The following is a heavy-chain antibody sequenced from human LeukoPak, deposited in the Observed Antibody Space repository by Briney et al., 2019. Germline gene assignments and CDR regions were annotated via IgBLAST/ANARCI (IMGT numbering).Heavy chain of an antibody. CDR3: AKRLTSLGPTNDY. Sequence: GGSLRPSCEASGFTFRNYGMSWVRQAPGKGLEWVSGIHGYSGETSYAQSVKGRFTISRDNSKNTLYLQMNSLRAEDTALYYCAKRLTSLGPTNDYWGQGIRVTVSS. CDR1: GFTFRNYG. V-gene: IGHV3-23*01. D-gene: IGHD1-26*01. J-gene: IGHJ4*02. CDR2: IHGYSGET.